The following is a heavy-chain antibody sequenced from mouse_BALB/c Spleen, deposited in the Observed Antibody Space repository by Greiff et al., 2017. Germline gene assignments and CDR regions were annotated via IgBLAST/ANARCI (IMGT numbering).Heavy chain of an antibody. J-gene: IGHJ2*01. CDR2: IRLKSNNYAT. CDR3: TITTLDY. Sequence: EVKLMESGGGLVQPGGSMKLSCVASGFTFSNYWMNWVRQSPEKGLEWVAEIRLKSNNYATHYAESVKGRFTISRDDSKSSVYLQMNNLRAEDTGIYYCTITTLDYWGQGTTLTVSS. CDR1: GFTFSNYW. V-gene: IGHV6-6*02. D-gene: IGHD1-1*01.